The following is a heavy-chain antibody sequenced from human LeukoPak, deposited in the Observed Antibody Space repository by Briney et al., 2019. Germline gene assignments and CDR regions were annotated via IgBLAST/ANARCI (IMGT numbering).Heavy chain of an antibody. J-gene: IGHJ4*02. CDR3: AGGRGYIIDY. CDR1: GFTVSLNF. D-gene: IGHD5-18*01. CDR2: IHPDGVT. Sequence: GGSLRLSCAASGFTVSLNFMNWVRQAPGTGLEWVSIIHPDGVTHYSDSVKGRFTISRDNSNNILYFQMNGLRAEDTAVYSCAGGRGYIIDYWGQGTLVTVSS. V-gene: IGHV3-53*01.